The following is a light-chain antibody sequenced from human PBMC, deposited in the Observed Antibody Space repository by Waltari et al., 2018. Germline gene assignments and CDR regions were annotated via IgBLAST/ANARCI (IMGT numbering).Light chain of an antibody. J-gene: IGKJ3*01. V-gene: IGKV2-30*01. CDR2: KVS. CDR1: QSLVFSDGNTY. CDR3: MQGSSWPFT. Sequence: AVMTQSPLSLPVTLGQPASISCKSNQSLVFSDGNTYLNWFHQRPGQSPRRLLQKVSNRDSGVPDRFSGSGSGTDFTLKISRVEADDVCIFYCMQGSSWPFTFGPGTRVDIK.